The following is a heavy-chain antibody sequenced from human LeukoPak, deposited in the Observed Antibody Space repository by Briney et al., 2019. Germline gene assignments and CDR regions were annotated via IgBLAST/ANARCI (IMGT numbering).Heavy chain of an antibody. CDR2: IGWNGGGI. CDR1: GFSFDDYA. Sequence: GGSLRLSCTASGFSFDDYAMHWVRQAPGKGLQWVSGIGWNGGGIVYADSVKGRFTISRDNAKNSLYLQMNSLGAEDTPVYYCARTVTGTFYYYGMDVWGQRTTVTVSS. CDR3: ARTVTGTFYYYGMDV. J-gene: IGHJ6*02. V-gene: IGHV3-9*01. D-gene: IGHD1-20*01.